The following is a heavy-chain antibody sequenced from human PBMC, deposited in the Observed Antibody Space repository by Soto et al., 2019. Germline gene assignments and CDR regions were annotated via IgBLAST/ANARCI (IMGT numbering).Heavy chain of an antibody. D-gene: IGHD5-18*01. J-gene: IGHJ6*02. Sequence: VGSLRLSCAASGFTFSSYGIHWVRQAPGKGLEWVALISYDGTDKYYADSVKGRFTISRDNSKNTLYLQMSSLGPEDTAVYYCVKERYAQLWLEDYGMDVWGQGTTVTVSS. CDR1: GFTFSSYG. CDR3: VKERYAQLWLEDYGMDV. V-gene: IGHV3-30*18. CDR2: ISYDGTDK.